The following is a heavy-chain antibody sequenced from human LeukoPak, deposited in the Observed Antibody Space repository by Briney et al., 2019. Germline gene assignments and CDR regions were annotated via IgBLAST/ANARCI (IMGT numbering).Heavy chain of an antibody. CDR1: GGSISSSSYY. CDR3: ARGKVRGVSWFDP. D-gene: IGHD3-10*01. V-gene: IGHV4-39*07. Sequence: SETLSLTCTVSGGSISSSSYYWGWIRQPPGKGLEWIGSIYYSGSTYYNPSLKSRVTISVDTSKNQFSLKLSSVTAADTAVYYCARGKVRGVSWFDPWGQGTLVTVSS. CDR2: IYYSGST. J-gene: IGHJ5*02.